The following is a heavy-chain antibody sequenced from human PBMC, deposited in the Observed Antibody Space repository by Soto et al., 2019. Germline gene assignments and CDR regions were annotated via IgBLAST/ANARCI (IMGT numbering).Heavy chain of an antibody. J-gene: IGHJ4*02. CDR1: GGTFSSYR. V-gene: IGHV1-69*13. Sequence: SVKVSCKASGGTFSSYRINWVRQAPGQGLEWVGGIVPIYRTADYAQKFQGRVTITADESARTAYMELRSLKSQDTAVYYCARGSGAKLSSSWGQGTLVTVSS. CDR2: IVPIYRTA. D-gene: IGHD6-13*01. CDR3: ARGSGAKLSSS.